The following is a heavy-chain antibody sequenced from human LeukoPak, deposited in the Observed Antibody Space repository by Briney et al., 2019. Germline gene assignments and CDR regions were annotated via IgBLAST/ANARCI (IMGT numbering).Heavy chain of an antibody. CDR3: ARDSYYYPDY. V-gene: IGHV3-74*01. CDR1: GFTLNDYA. J-gene: IGHJ4*02. D-gene: IGHD3-10*01. CDR2: IISDGSSA. Sequence: GGSLRLSCATSGFTLNDYAMYWVRQAPGKGLVWVSRIISDGSSATYADSVKGRFTISRDNAKNTMYLQMNSLRAEDTAVYYCARDSYYYPDYWGQGTLVTVSS.